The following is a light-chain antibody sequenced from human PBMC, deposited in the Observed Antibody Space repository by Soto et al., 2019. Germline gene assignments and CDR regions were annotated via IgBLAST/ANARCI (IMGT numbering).Light chain of an antibody. CDR1: QTITTY. V-gene: IGKV1-39*01. CDR2: AAI. CDR3: QQTYSTPNT. J-gene: IGKJ2*01. Sequence: DIQVTQSPSSLSASVGDRVTITCRASQTITTYLNWYQHKPGKAPKLLIYAAISLQSGVPSRLSGSGSGTDFTLTISSLQPEDFATYYCQQTYSTPNTFGQGTKVDIK.